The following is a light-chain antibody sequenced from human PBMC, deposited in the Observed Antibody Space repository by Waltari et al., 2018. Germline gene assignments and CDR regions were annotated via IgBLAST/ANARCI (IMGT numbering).Light chain of an antibody. Sequence: QSVLTPPPSVSGAPGQRVTIPCTGGGSNIGAGYDVPWYRQRPGKAPDLLIYGVNNRPSGVPDRFFGSLSGTSASLAITGLQAEDEADYYCQSYDTSLSVVFGGGTKLTV. CDR1: GSNIGAGYD. V-gene: IGLV1-40*01. CDR2: GVN. CDR3: QSYDTSLSVV. J-gene: IGLJ2*01.